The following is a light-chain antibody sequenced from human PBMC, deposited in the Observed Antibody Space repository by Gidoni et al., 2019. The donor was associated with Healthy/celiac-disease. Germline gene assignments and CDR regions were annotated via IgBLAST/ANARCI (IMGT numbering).Light chain of an antibody. CDR2: GNS. CDR1: SSNIGAGYD. Sequence: QSVLTQPPSVSGAPGQRVPISCTGSSSNIGAGYDVHWYQQLPGTAPKLLIYGNSNRPSGVPDRFSGSKSGTSASLAITGLQAEDEADYYCQSYDSSLSVWVFGGGTKLTV. CDR3: QSYDSSLSVWV. J-gene: IGLJ3*02. V-gene: IGLV1-40*01.